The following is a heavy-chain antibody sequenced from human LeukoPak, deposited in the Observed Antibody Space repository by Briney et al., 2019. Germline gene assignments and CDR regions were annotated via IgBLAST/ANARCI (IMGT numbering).Heavy chain of an antibody. D-gene: IGHD3-22*01. V-gene: IGHV4-61*02. CDR2: IYTSGST. J-gene: IGHJ3*02. CDR1: GGSISSGSYY. CDR3: ARGGYYYDSRGGTFDI. Sequence: SQTLSLTCTVSGGSISSGSYYWSWIRQPAGKGLECIGRIYTSGSTNYNPSLKSRVTISVDTSKNQFSLKLSSVTAADTAVYYCARGGYYYDSRGGTFDIWGQGTMVTVSS.